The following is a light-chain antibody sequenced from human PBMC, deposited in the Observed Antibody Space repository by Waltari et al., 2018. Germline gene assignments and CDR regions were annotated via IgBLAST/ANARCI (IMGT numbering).Light chain of an antibody. J-gene: IGKJ4*01. CDR3: QQYNSSPLT. CDR2: KAS. V-gene: IGKV1-5*03. CDR1: QSISSW. Sequence: IQMTKSPSTLYASVGDRVTITCRASQSISSWLAWYQQKPGKAPKLLIYKASSLESGVPSRFSGSGSGTEFTLTISSLQPDDFATYYCQQYNSSPLTFGGGTKVEIK.